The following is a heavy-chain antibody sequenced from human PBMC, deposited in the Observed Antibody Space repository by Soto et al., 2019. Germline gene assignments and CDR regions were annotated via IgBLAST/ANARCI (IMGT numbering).Heavy chain of an antibody. V-gene: IGHV4-31*03. D-gene: IGHD4-17*01. CDR3: ARVPPYGDRPPWFDP. Sequence: QVQLQESGPGLVKPSQTLSLTCTVSGGSISSGGYYWSWIRQHPGKGLEWIGYIYYSGSTYYNPSLKSRVTISVDTSKNQFSLKLSSVTAAVTAVYYCARVPPYGDRPPWFDPWGQGTLVTVSS. CDR1: GGSISSGGYY. CDR2: IYYSGST. J-gene: IGHJ5*02.